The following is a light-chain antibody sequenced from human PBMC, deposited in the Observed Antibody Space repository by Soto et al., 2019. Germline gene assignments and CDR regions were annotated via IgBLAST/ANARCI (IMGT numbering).Light chain of an antibody. CDR2: DAS. Sequence: DIQMTQSPSSLSASVGDRVSITCRASQGIRNDLGWYQQKPGKAPKLLIYDASSLKSGVPARFSGSGSGTEFTLTISSLQPDDFATYYCQQYNTYSTFGQGTRLEIK. CDR3: QQYNTYST. CDR1: QGIRND. J-gene: IGKJ5*01. V-gene: IGKV1-17*01.